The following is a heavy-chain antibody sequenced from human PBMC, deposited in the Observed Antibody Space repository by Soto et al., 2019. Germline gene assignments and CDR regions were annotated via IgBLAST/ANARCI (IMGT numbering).Heavy chain of an antibody. D-gene: IGHD3-22*01. Sequence: QVQLQESGPGLVKPSQTLSLTCTVSGGSISSGGYYWSWIRQHPGKGLEWIGYIYYSGSTYYNPYLKSRVTISVDPSKNQFSLKLSSVTAADTAVYYCAREVVNHYYYYGMDVWGQGTTVTVSS. CDR2: IYYSGST. CDR3: AREVVNHYYYYGMDV. CDR1: GGSISSGGYY. V-gene: IGHV4-31*03. J-gene: IGHJ6*02.